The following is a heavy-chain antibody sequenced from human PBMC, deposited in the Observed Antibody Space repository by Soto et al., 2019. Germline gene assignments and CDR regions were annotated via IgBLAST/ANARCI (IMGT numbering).Heavy chain of an antibody. J-gene: IGHJ5*02. D-gene: IGHD3-10*01. CDR1: GYTFTSYG. CDR2: ISAYNGNT. V-gene: IGHV1-18*01. Sequence: ASVKVSCKASGYTFTSYGISWVRQAPGQGLEWMGWISAYNGNTNYAQKLQGRVTMTTHTSTSTAYMELRSMRSEDTAVYYCATLQASGSRSYGWFDPWGQGTLVTL. CDR3: ATLQASGSRSYGWFDP.